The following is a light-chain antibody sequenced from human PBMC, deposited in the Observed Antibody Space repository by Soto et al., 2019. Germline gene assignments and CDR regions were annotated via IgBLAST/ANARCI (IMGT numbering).Light chain of an antibody. CDR2: IAS. CDR3: QQLDSYPLT. Sequence: IQLTQSPSSLSASIGDRVTITCRASQGISNSLAWYQQKPGKAPKLLIYIASTLQNGVPPRFSGSGFGTDFALTISSLQPEDFATYYCQQLDSYPLTFGQGTRLEIK. CDR1: QGISNS. J-gene: IGKJ5*01. V-gene: IGKV1-9*01.